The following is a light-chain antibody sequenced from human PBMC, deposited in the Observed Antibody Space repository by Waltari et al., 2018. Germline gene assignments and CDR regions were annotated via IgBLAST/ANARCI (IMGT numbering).Light chain of an antibody. CDR2: DVS. CDR1: SSDIGGYNY. Sequence: QAALTQPPSVSGSPGQSVTVSCTGTSSDIGGYNYVSWYQQHPGKAPKLMIHDVSQRPSGVSDLFSGSKAGNTASLTISGLQAEDEADYYCSSYAGSNTLVFGGGTRLTVL. CDR3: SSYAGSNTLV. V-gene: IGLV2-11*01. J-gene: IGLJ2*01.